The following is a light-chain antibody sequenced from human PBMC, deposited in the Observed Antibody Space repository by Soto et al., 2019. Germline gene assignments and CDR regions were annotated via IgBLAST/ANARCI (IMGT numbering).Light chain of an antibody. V-gene: IGKV1-9*01. CDR3: QQLNTYPRT. CDR1: QGISTS. J-gene: IGKJ3*01. CDR2: AAS. Sequence: QLTQSPSSLSASVGDRVTITCRASQGISTSLAWYQQRPGKAPRLLIYAASTLQSGVPSRFSGSGSGTEFTLTISCLQPEDFATYYCQQLNTYPRTFGPGTKVDIK.